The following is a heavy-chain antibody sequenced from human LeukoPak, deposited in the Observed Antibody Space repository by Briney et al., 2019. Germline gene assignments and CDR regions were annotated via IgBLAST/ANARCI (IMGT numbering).Heavy chain of an antibody. D-gene: IGHD3-10*01. J-gene: IGHJ5*02. CDR3: TSPSGRGVQNWLDP. V-gene: IGHV3-73*01. Sequence: GGSLRLSCAASGFTFSGSAMHWVRQASGKGLEWVGRIRSKANSYATAYAASVKGRFTTSRDDSKNTAYLQMNSLKTEDTAVYYCTSPSGRGVQNWLDPWGQGTLVTVSS. CDR1: GFTFSGSA. CDR2: IRSKANSYAT.